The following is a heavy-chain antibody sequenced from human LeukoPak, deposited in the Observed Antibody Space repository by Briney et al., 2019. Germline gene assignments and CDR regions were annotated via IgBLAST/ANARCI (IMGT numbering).Heavy chain of an antibody. CDR1: RFTFSSYG. J-gene: IGHJ4*02. CDR2: ISSSGGST. CDR3: ARLDASGLDY. V-gene: IGHV3-23*01. Sequence: GGSLRLSCAASRFTFSSYGMSWVRQAPGKGLEWVSGISSSGGSTYYADSVKGRFTISRDNSRNTLYLQMNSLRADDTAVYYCARLDASGLDYWGQGTLVTVSS. D-gene: IGHD6-19*01.